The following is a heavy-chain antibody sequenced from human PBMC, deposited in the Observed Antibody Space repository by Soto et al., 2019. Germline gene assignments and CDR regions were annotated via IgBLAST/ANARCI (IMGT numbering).Heavy chain of an antibody. CDR3: ARGNVVPLDY. D-gene: IGHD2-21*01. Sequence: SETLSLTCAVSRGSISSCGYSWSWIRQPPGKGLEWIGYIYHSGSTYYNPSLKSRVTISVDRSKNQFSLKLSSVTAADTAVYYCARGNVVPLDYWGQGTLVTVS. CDR2: IYHSGST. CDR1: RGSISSCGYS. J-gene: IGHJ4*02. V-gene: IGHV4-30-2*01.